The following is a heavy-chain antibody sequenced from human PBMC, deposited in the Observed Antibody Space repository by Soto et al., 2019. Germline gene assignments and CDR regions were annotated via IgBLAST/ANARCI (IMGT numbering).Heavy chain of an antibody. Sequence: GGSLRLSCAASGFTFSSYAMSWVRQAPGKGLEWVSAISGSGGSTYYADSVKGRFTISRDNSKNTLYLQMNSLRAEDTAVYYCAKTTIFGVVIIPRFDYWGQGTLVTVSS. CDR1: GFTFSSYA. CDR3: AKTTIFGVVIIPRFDY. D-gene: IGHD3-3*01. J-gene: IGHJ4*02. CDR2: ISGSGGST. V-gene: IGHV3-23*01.